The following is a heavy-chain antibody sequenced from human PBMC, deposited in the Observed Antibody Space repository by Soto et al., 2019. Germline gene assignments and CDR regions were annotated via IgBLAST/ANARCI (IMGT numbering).Heavy chain of an antibody. CDR1: GYIFIAYG. Sequence: ASVKVSCKASGYIFIAYGISWVRQAPGQGLEWMGRISPYNGNTNYAQNLQGRATMTTDTSTTTAYMELRSLRSDDTAVYYCVRDLDGSGSHYTDHW. V-gene: IGHV1-18*01. CDR3: VRDLDGSGSHYTDH. J-gene: IGHJ1*01. D-gene: IGHD3-10*01. CDR2: ISPYNGNT.